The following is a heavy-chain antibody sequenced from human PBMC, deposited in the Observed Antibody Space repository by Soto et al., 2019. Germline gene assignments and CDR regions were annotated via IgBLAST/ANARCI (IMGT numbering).Heavy chain of an antibody. CDR3: AGLIDRDWFDP. CDR2: IYYDGST. J-gene: IGHJ5*02. V-gene: IGHV4-59*08. D-gene: IGHD3-22*01. CDR1: GGSISSYS. Sequence: QVQLQESGPGLLRPSETLSLNCTVSGGSISSYSWSWIRQSPGKGLEWIGYIYYDGSTDYNPSLKSRVTISVDTSQNQLSLKLSSVTAADTAVYYCAGLIDRDWFDPWGQGTLVTVSS.